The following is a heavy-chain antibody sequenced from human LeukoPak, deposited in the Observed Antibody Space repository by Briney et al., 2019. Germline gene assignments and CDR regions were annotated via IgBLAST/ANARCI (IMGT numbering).Heavy chain of an antibody. D-gene: IGHD2-21*01. Sequence: GASVKVSCKASGYTFTGYYMHWVRQAPGQGLEWMGWINPNSGGTNYAQKFQGRVTMTRDTSTSTVYMELSSLRSEDTAVYYCARADARIGAFDIWGQGTMVTVSS. J-gene: IGHJ3*02. CDR1: GYTFTGYY. CDR3: ARADARIGAFDI. V-gene: IGHV1-2*02. CDR2: INPNSGGT.